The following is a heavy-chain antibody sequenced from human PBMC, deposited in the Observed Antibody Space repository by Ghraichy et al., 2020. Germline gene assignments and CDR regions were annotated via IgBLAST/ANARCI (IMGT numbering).Heavy chain of an antibody. CDR1: GFSLSTYA. D-gene: IGHD3-22*01. CDR3: TKGFYSDSSGTLPPYYFDF. CDR2: VSSTGENT. J-gene: IGHJ4*02. V-gene: IGHV3-23*01. Sequence: LSLTCAASGFSLSTYAMSWVRQAPGKGLEWLSSVSSTGENTYHTDSVKGRFSISRDNSENTLFLHMNNLRAQDTAIYYCTKGFYSDSSGTLPPYYFDFWGQGTLVTVSS.